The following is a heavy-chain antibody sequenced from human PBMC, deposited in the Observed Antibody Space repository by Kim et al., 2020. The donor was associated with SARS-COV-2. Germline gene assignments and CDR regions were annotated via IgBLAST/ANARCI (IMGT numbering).Heavy chain of an antibody. CDR2: ISASGGST. J-gene: IGHJ3*02. V-gene: IGHV3-23*01. D-gene: IGHD7-27*01. Sequence: GGSLRLSCAASGFTFRRFAMSWVRQAPGKGLEWVSGISASGGSTYYADSVKGRFTISRDNSKNTLYLQMNSLRAEDTAVYYCAKPQTGKDYAFDIWGQGTMVTVSS. CDR3: AKPQTGKDYAFDI. CDR1: GFTFRRFA.